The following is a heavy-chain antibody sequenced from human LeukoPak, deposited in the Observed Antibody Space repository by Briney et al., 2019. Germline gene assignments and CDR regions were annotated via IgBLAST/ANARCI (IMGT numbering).Heavy chain of an antibody. CDR1: GYIFTGYY. CDR3: ARDVGAGLSGNDFGGLDV. CDR2: INPQSGDT. J-gene: IGHJ6*02. Sequence: ASVKVSCKASGYIFTGYYLHWLRQAPGQGLEWMGWINPQSGDTKYAQKFEGRVTMTRDTSINTVYMELNNVRSDDTAVYFCARDVGAGLSGNDFGGLDVWGQGTTVTVSS. V-gene: IGHV1-2*02. D-gene: IGHD5-12*01.